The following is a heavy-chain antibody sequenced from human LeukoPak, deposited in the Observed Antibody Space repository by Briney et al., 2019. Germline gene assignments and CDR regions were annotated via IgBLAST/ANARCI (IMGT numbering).Heavy chain of an antibody. D-gene: IGHD6-19*01. CDR2: INSDGSIT. J-gene: IGHJ4*02. V-gene: IGHV3-74*01. Sequence: GGSLRLSCAASGFTFSIYWMYWVRQAPGKGLVWVSHINSDGSITSYADSVKGRFTISRDNAKNTLYLQMNSLIAEDTAVYYCARVQRSSSGWYEAGLDYWGQGTLVTVSS. CDR1: GFTFSIYW. CDR3: ARVQRSSSGWYEAGLDY.